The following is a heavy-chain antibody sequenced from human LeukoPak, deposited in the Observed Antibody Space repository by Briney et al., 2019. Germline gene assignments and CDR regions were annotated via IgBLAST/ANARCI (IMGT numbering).Heavy chain of an antibody. CDR2: IKQDGSEK. CDR3: ARDRRSMSAFDI. Sequence: GGSVRLSCAASGFTFSSDCMSWVRQAPGKGLEWVADIKQDGSEKYYVDSVKGRFTISRDNAENSLYLQMNSLRAEDTAVYYCARDRRSMSAFDIWGQGTMVTVSS. CDR1: GFTFSSDC. J-gene: IGHJ3*02. V-gene: IGHV3-7*03. D-gene: IGHD2/OR15-2a*01.